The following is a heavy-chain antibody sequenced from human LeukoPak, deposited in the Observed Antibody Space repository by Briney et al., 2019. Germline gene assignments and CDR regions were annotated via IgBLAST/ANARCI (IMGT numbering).Heavy chain of an antibody. Sequence: PGGSLRLSCAASGFTFSSYGMHWVRQAPGKGLEWVAFIRYDGNNKYYADSVKGRFTISRDNSKNTLYLQMNSLRAEDTAVYYCAKGYCSSTSCPRNYYYYYMDVWGKGTTVTISS. CDR1: GFTFSSYG. CDR3: AKGYCSSTSCPRNYYYYYMDV. J-gene: IGHJ6*03. V-gene: IGHV3-30*02. CDR2: IRYDGNNK. D-gene: IGHD2-2*01.